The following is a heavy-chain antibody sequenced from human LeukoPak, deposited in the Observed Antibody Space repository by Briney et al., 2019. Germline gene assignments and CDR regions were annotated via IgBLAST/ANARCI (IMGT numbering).Heavy chain of an antibody. Sequence: SETLSLTCAVSGGSISSSNWWSWVRQPPGKGLEWIGEINHSGSTNYNPSLKSRVTISVDTSKNQFSLKLSSVTAADTAVYYCARGQRWLQSPTSWGQGTLVTVSS. J-gene: IGHJ4*02. CDR1: GGSISSSNW. V-gene: IGHV4-4*02. CDR2: INHSGST. D-gene: IGHD5-24*01. CDR3: ARGQRWLQSPTS.